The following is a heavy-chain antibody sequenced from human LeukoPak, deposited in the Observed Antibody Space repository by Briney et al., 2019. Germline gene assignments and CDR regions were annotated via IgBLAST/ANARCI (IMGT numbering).Heavy chain of an antibody. CDR1: GFTFSSYG. D-gene: IGHD1-26*01. CDR2: IRYDGSNK. V-gene: IGHV3-30*02. J-gene: IGHJ2*01. Sequence: PGGSLRLSCAASGFTFSSYGMHWVRQAPGKGLEWVAFIRYDGSNKYYGDSVKGRFTISRDNSKNTLYLQMNSLRAEDTAVYYCAKVGSGSYYDGSVWYFDLWGRGTLVTVSS. CDR3: AKVGSGSYYDGSVWYFDL.